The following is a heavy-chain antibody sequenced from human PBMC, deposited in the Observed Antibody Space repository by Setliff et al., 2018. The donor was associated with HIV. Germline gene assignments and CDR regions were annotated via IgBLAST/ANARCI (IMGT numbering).Heavy chain of an antibody. D-gene: IGHD6-19*01. J-gene: IGHJ1*01. CDR1: GFTFSSYE. Sequence: GSLRLSCAASGFTFSSYEMNWVRQAPGKGLEWVALILYDGSNKYHTDSVKGRFTISRDNSKNTLYLQMNSLRAEDTAVYYCARAPGVAVTGRYFQHWGQGTLVTVSS. V-gene: IGHV3-30*03. CDR3: ARAPGVAVTGRYFQH. CDR2: ILYDGSNK.